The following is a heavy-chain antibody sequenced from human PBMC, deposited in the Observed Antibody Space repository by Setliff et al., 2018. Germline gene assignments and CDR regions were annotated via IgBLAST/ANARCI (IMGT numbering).Heavy chain of an antibody. Sequence: SETLSLTCTVSGGSISSYYWSWIRQPAGKGLEWIGRIYTSGSTNYNPSLKSRVTMSVDTSKNQSSLKLSSVTAADTAVYYCAREKGNREAPELRGLYYYYMDVWGKGTTVTVSS. J-gene: IGHJ6*03. CDR2: IYTSGST. CDR1: GGSISSYY. D-gene: IGHD3-10*01. V-gene: IGHV4-4*07. CDR3: AREKGNREAPELRGLYYYYMDV.